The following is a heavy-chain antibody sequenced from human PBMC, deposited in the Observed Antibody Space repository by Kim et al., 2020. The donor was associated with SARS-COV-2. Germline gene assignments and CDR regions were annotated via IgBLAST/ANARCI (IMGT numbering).Heavy chain of an antibody. D-gene: IGHD6-6*01. CDR1: GYTFIAYY. V-gene: IGHV1-2*02. CDR2: INPKTGDT. J-gene: IGHJ4*02. CDR3: ARGGYGSTSRPRDLFDY. Sequence: ASVKVSCKTSGYTFIAYYIHWVRQAPGQGLEWMGRINPKTGDTDYAQKFQGRVTMTTDTSINTAHMEVTRLTSDDTAVYYCARGGYGSTSRPRDLFDYWGQGTRITVSS.